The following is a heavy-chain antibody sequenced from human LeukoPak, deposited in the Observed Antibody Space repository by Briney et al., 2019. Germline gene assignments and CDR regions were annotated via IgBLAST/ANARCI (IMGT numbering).Heavy chain of an antibody. J-gene: IGHJ5*02. D-gene: IGHD3-10*01. V-gene: IGHV3-66*01. CDR3: AREVMLRGVITQNWFDP. CDR2: IYSGGST. Sequence: GGSPRLSCAASGFTVSSNYMSWVRQAPGKGLEWVSVIYSGGSTYYADSVKGRFTISRDNSKNTLYLQMNSLRAEDTAVYYCAREVMLRGVITQNWFDPWGQGTLVTVSS. CDR1: GFTVSSNY.